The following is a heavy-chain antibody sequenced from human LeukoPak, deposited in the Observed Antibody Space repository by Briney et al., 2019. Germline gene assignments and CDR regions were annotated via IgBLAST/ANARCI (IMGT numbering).Heavy chain of an antibody. J-gene: IGHJ4*02. D-gene: IGHD3-22*01. CDR3: ARGGGYYDSSGYLLDY. V-gene: IGHV1-8*01. CDR2: MKPNSGNR. CDR1: GYTFTSYD. Sequence: ASVNVSFKASGYTFTSYDINWVRQAPGQGLEWMGLMKPNSGNRGYAQKFQGRVTMTRNTSISTAYMELSSLRSEDTAVYYCARGGGYYDSSGYLLDYWGQGTLVTVSS.